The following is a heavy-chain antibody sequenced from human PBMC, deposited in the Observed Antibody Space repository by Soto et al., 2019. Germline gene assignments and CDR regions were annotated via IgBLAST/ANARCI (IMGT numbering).Heavy chain of an antibody. CDR3: ARAIYGSGTFGVLDI. J-gene: IGHJ3*02. CDR2: INHSGNT. V-gene: IGHV4-61*01. Sequence: SETLSLTCTVSGGSVSSGSYYWSWIRQPPGKGLEWIGDINHSGNTNYNPSLKRRVTISVDTSKNQFSLKLSSVTAADTALYYCARAIYGSGTFGVLDIWGQGTMVTVSS. CDR1: GGSVSSGSYY. D-gene: IGHD3-10*01.